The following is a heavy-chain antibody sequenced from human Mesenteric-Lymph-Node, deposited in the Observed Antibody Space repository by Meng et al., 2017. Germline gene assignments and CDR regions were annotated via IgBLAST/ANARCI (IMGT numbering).Heavy chain of an antibody. J-gene: IGHJ6*02. V-gene: IGHV4-59*01. D-gene: IGHD4-17*01. CDR3: ARVGYADYVNHGKYV. CDR1: GVTMNNYY. CDR2: ISYSGST. Sequence: SETLSLTCTVSGVTMNNYYLTWIRQPPGKGLEWIGYISYSGSTNYYPSLKSRGTISVDTSKNHFPLKLTSVTAADTAVYYCARVGYADYVNHGKYVWGQGTTVTVSS.